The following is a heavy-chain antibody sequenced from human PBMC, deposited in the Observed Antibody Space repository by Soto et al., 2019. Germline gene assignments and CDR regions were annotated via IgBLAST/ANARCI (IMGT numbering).Heavy chain of an antibody. CDR2: IYWDDDK. J-gene: IGHJ6*02. CDR3: SYLPCSGGSCYWFSYSGMDV. V-gene: IGHV2-5*02. Sequence: QITLKESGPTLVKPTQTLTLTCTFSGFSLSTSGVGVAWIRQPPGKALEWLALIYWDDDKRYRPSLETRLTMTNDTSKNPVVLTMTNMCSVDTATYYFSYLPCSGGSCYWFSYSGMDVWGQGTTVTVSS. CDR1: GFSLSTSGVG. D-gene: IGHD2-15*01.